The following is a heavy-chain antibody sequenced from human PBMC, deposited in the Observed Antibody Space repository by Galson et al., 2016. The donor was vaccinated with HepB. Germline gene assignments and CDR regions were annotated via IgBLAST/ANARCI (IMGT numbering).Heavy chain of an antibody. CDR2: ISHTGDNT. D-gene: IGHD5-12*01. CDR3: ARGVDIVATNPAYYHGMDV. CDR1: GFTLSGYA. J-gene: IGHJ6*02. V-gene: IGHV3-23*01. Sequence: SLRLSCAAASGFTLSGYAMTWVRQAPGKGLECVSSISHTGDNTYYADSVKGRFTISRDNSKNTLYLQMNSLRAEDTAGYYCARGVDIVATNPAYYHGMDVWGQGTTVTVSS.